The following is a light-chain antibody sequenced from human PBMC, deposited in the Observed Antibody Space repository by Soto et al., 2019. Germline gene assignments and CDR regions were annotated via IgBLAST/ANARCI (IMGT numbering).Light chain of an antibody. J-gene: IGKJ3*01. CDR3: QQYGSSPPEFT. V-gene: IGKV3-20*01. Sequence: EIVLTQSPGTLSLSPGERATLSCRASQSVSSSYLAWYQQRPGQAPRLLIFGASYRATGIPDSFSGSGSGTDFTLTISRLEPEDFAVYYFQQYGSSPPEFTFGPGTKVDAK. CDR1: QSVSSSY. CDR2: GAS.